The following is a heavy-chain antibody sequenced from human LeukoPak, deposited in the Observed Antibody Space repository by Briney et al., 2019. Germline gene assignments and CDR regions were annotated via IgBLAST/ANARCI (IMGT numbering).Heavy chain of an antibody. CDR3: ASFGYCSSTSCGGDY. J-gene: IGHJ4*02. CDR1: GGSFSGYY. CDR2: INHSGST. Sequence: PSETLSLTCAVYGGSFSGYYWSWIRQPPGKGLEWIGEINHSGSTNYNPSLKSRVTISVDTSKNQFSLKLSSVTAADTAVYYCASFGYCSSTSCGGDYWGQGTLVTVSS. V-gene: IGHV4-34*01. D-gene: IGHD2-2*01.